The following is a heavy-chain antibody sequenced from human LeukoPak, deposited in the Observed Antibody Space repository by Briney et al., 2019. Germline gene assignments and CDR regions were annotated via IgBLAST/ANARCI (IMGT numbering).Heavy chain of an antibody. CDR1: GFTFSCYT. J-gene: IGHJ5*02. D-gene: IGHD4-17*01. V-gene: IGHV3-30*09. Sequence: PGRSLRLSCAASGFTFSCYTMHWVRQAPGKGLEWVAAISDDATYTYYSVSVKGRFAISRDNSKKTLFLQMNNPTTDDTAVYYCARGTAVTALSGSWGQGTLVTVSS. CDR3: ARGTAVTALSGS. CDR2: ISDDATYT.